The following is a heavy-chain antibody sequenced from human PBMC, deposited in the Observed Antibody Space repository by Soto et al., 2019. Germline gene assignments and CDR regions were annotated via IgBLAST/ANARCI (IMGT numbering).Heavy chain of an antibody. CDR1: GGTFNSYT. J-gene: IGHJ6*02. D-gene: IGHD3-22*01. V-gene: IGHV1-69*08. Sequence: SVKVSCKASGGTFNSYTISWVRQAPGQGLEWMGRMIPIRGKANYAQKFQGRVTMTTNKSTSTAYMELSSLRSEDTAVYYCAREFNYYDSSGYTHYYYYGMDVWGQGTTVTVSS. CDR2: MIPIRGKA. CDR3: AREFNYYDSSGYTHYYYYGMDV.